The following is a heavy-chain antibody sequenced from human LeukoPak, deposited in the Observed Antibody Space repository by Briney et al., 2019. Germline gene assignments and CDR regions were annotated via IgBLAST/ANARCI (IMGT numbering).Heavy chain of an antibody. J-gene: IGHJ4*02. V-gene: IGHV4-39*07. CDR3: ARVGLARYFDPVQDYFDH. CDR2: IYYSGST. D-gene: IGHD3-9*01. CDR1: GGSISSSSYY. Sequence: SETLSLTCTVSGGSISSSSYYWGWIRQPPGKGLEWIGSIYYSGSTYYNPSLKSRVTISVDTSKNQFSLKLSSVTAADTAVYYCARVGLARYFDPVQDYFDHWGQGTLVTVSS.